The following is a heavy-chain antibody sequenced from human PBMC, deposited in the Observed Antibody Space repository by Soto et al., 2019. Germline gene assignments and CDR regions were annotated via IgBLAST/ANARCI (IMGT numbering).Heavy chain of an antibody. J-gene: IGHJ4*02. CDR3: ARDLPTVTTGGPDY. Sequence: QVQLVQSGVEVEKPGASVKVSCKASGYTFTSYGVSWVRQAPGQGLEWMGWISAYNGNTNYAQKFQGRVTMTTDTSTSTAYMELRRLRSDDTAVDFCARDLPTVTTGGPDYWGQGTLVTVSS. V-gene: IGHV1-18*01. D-gene: IGHD4-17*01. CDR1: GYTFTSYG. CDR2: ISAYNGNT.